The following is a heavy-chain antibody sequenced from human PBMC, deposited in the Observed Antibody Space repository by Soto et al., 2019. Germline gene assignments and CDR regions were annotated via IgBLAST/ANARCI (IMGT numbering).Heavy chain of an antibody. D-gene: IGHD6-19*01. Sequence: SETLSLTCTVSGGSISSYYWSWIRQPPGKGLEWIGYIYCSGSTNYNPSLKSRVTISVDTSKNQFSLKLSSVTAADTAVYYCARGELAVAGTETDYYYYGMDVWGQGTTVTVSS. CDR3: ARGELAVAGTETDYYYYGMDV. J-gene: IGHJ6*02. CDR2: IYCSGST. CDR1: GGSISSYY. V-gene: IGHV4-59*01.